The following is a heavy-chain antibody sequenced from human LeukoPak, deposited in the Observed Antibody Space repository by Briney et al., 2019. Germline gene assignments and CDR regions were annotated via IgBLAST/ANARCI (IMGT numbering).Heavy chain of an antibody. CDR1: GYTFTSYD. CDR3: ARDGMVRGVILPLGFDP. CDR2: IIPIFGTA. Sequence: ASVKVSCKASGYTFTSYDISWVRQAPGQGLEWMGRIIPIFGTANYAQKFQGRVAITTDESTSTAYMELSSLRSEDTAVYYCARDGMVRGVILPLGFDPWGQGTLVTVSS. V-gene: IGHV1-69*05. J-gene: IGHJ5*02. D-gene: IGHD3-10*01.